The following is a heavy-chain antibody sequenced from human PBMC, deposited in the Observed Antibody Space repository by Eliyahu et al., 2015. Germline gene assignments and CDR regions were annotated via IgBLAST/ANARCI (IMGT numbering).Heavy chain of an antibody. CDR3: ARVGYCSGGSCPPGY. J-gene: IGHJ4*02. CDR1: GYTFTXYG. D-gene: IGHD2-15*01. V-gene: IGHV1-18*01. CDR2: ISAYNGNT. Sequence: QVQLVQSGAEVKKPXASVXVXXKASGYTFTXYGISWVRQAPGQGLEWMGWISAYNGNTNXAQKLQGRVTMTTDTSTSTAYMELRSLRSDDTAVYYCARVGYCSGGSCPPGYWGQGTLVTVSS.